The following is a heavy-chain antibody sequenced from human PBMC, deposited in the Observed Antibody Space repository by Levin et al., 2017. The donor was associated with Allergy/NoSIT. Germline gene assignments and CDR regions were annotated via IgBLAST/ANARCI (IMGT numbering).Heavy chain of an antibody. Sequence: VASVKVSCKASGGTFSSYAISWVRQAPGQGLEWMGGIIPIFGTANYAQKFQGRVTITADESTSTAYMELSSLRSEDTAVYYCASPVVVPAAMRVAGYSSGQFDYWGQGTLVTVSS. V-gene: IGHV1-69*13. CDR2: IIPIFGTA. CDR1: GGTFSSYA. CDR3: ASPVVVPAAMRVAGYSSGQFDY. D-gene: IGHD2-2*01. J-gene: IGHJ4*02.